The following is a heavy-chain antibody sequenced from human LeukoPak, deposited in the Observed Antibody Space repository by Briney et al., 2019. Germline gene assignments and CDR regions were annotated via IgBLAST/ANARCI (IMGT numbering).Heavy chain of an antibody. D-gene: IGHD5-24*01. CDR2: FDPEGGKT. Sequence: ASVKVSRKVSGYTLSEISMHWVRQAPGKGLEWMGGFDPEGGKTFYAQKFQGRVTMTEDTSTDTAYMELRSLRSEDTAVYYCARDNSVRDEAWWFNPWGQGTLVTVSS. V-gene: IGHV1-24*01. J-gene: IGHJ5*02. CDR1: GYTLSEIS. CDR3: ARDNSVRDEAWWFNP.